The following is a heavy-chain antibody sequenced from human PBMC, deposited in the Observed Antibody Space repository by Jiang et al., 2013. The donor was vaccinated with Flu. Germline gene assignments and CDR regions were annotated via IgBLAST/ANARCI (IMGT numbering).Heavy chain of an antibody. V-gene: IGHV3-30*15. CDR3: AQHLVLLVLGGSLGY. D-gene: IGHD3-10*01. J-gene: IGHJ4*02. CDR2: NK. Sequence: NKHHADSVKGRFTISRDNSKNTLYLQMSGLRAEDTAIYYCAQHLVLLVLGGSLGYWDQGTLVTVSS.